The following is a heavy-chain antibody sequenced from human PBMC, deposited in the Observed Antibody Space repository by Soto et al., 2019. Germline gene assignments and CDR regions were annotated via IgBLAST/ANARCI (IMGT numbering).Heavy chain of an antibody. CDR3: ARWGTTGGLDV. J-gene: IGHJ4*02. Sequence: QVQLVESGGGVVQPGTSLRLSCVGSGFTFRSYVIHWVRQAPGKGLEWVALTSYDGSNNFYGDCVKGRFTISRHNSRNTVELQMDSLTCLDTAPYYCARWGTTGGLDVWGQGTLVSVSS. CDR1: GFTFRSYV. V-gene: IGHV3-33*05. CDR2: TSYDGSNN. D-gene: IGHD3-16*01.